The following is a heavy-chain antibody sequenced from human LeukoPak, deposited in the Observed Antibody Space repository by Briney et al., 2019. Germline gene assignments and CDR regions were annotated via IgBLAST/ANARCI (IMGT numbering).Heavy chain of an antibody. Sequence: PGGSLRLSCAASGFTFSSYSMNWVRQAPGKGLEWVSSISSSSSYIYYADSVKGRFTISRDNAKNSLYLQMNSLRAEDTAVYYCAGDAAADFDYWGQGTLVTVPS. D-gene: IGHD6-13*01. CDR2: ISSSSSYI. CDR3: AGDAAADFDY. J-gene: IGHJ4*02. V-gene: IGHV3-21*01. CDR1: GFTFSSYS.